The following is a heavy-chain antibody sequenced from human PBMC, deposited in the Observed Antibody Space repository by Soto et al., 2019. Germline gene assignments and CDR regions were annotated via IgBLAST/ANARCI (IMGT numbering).Heavy chain of an antibody. Sequence: QLQLQESGSGLVKPSQTLSLTCAVSGGSISSGGYSWSWIRQPPGKGLEWIGYIYHSGSTYYNPSLKCRVPLSVDRSKNQFCLKLGSVTAADSAVYYCAGVRGPYCGGECYPPTPNWFDPWGQGTLVTVSS. CDR3: AGVRGPYCGGECYPPTPNWFDP. CDR2: IYHSGST. J-gene: IGHJ5*02. V-gene: IGHV4-30-2*01. CDR1: GGSISSGGYS. D-gene: IGHD2-21*01.